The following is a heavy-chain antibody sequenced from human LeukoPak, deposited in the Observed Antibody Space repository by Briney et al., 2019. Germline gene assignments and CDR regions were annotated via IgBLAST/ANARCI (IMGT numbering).Heavy chain of an antibody. Sequence: ASVKLSCKASGYTFNSYDINWVRQAIGQGLEWMGWMNPNSGNTGYAQKFQGRVTMTRNTSISTAYMELSSLRSEDTAVYYCARIKWLRRSYNWFDPWGQGTLVTVSS. CDR1: GYTFNSYD. D-gene: IGHD5-12*01. V-gene: IGHV1-8*01. CDR3: ARIKWLRRSYNWFDP. CDR2: MNPNSGNT. J-gene: IGHJ5*02.